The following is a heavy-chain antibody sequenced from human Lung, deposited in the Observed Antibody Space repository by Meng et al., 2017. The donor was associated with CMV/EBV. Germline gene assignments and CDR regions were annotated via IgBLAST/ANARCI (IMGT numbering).Heavy chain of an antibody. D-gene: IGHD3-22*01. V-gene: IGHV1-69*02. CDR1: GGTFSSYT. J-gene: IGHJ5*01. CDR3: ARGSYYDSSGYYSTSDWFDS. Sequence: SVXVSXKASGGTFSSYTISWVRQAPGQGLEWMRRIIPILGIANYAQKFQGRVTITADKSTSTAYMELSSLRSEDTAVYYCARGSYYDSSGYYSTSDWFDSXGRGXLVTFS. CDR2: IIPILGIA.